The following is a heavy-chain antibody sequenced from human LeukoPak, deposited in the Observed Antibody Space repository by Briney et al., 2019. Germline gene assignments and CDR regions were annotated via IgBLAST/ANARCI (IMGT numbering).Heavy chain of an antibody. J-gene: IGHJ4*02. Sequence: GGSLRLFCGASGFIFTRYVMNWVRQSPGEGLEWVSGISGSGLSTFYADSVKGRFTISRDNSKNTLFLQMNSLRAEDTAVYYCARGVGVDTAMVRRAEYYFDYWGQGTLVTVSS. D-gene: IGHD5-18*01. CDR1: GFIFTRYV. V-gene: IGHV3-23*01. CDR2: ISGSGLST. CDR3: ARGVGVDTAMVRRAEYYFDY.